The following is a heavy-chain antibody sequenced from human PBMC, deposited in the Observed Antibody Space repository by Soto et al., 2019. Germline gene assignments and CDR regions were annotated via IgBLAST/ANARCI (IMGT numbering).Heavy chain of an antibody. CDR2: ISGYSGHT. D-gene: IGHD6-19*01. CDR1: GYTFSSYG. J-gene: IGHJ4*02. CDR3: AREWDNKSEHSSGWYDDF. Sequence: QVQLVQSGAEVKKPGASVKVSCKASGYTFSSYGISWVRQAPGQGLEWMGWISGYSGHTYYAQKFQGRVTMTTDTSTSTVYMELRSLRSDDTAVYYCAREWDNKSEHSSGWYDDFWGQGTLVTVSS. V-gene: IGHV1-18*01.